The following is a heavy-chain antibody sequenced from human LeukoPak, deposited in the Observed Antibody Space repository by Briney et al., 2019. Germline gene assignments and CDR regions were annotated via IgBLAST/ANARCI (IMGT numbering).Heavy chain of an antibody. CDR3: AKQPRFCSGGSCYSHWEFDL. CDR1: DYSISSGYY. J-gene: IGHJ2*01. V-gene: IGHV4-38-2*01. D-gene: IGHD2-15*01. CDR2: ISYSGST. Sequence: SETLSLTCAVSDYSISSGYYWGWIRQPPGKGLEWIGSISYSGSTYYNPSLKSRVTISVDTSKNQFSLKLSSVTAADTAVYYFAKQPRFCSGGSCYSHWEFDLWGRGTLVTVSS.